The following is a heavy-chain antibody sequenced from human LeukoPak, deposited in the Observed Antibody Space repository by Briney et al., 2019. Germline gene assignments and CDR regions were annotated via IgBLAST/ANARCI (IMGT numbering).Heavy chain of an antibody. V-gene: IGHV3-33*08. CDR2: IWYDGRTK. CDR1: GFTFSSYE. D-gene: IGHD6-19*01. J-gene: IGHJ4*02. Sequence: GGSLRLSCAASGFTFSSYEMNWVRQAPGKGLEWLALIWYDGRTKFHADSVKGRFTISRDNSANTLYLQMSSLRVEDTAVYYCAREWGRIAVAGGPGYWGQGARVTVSS. CDR3: AREWGRIAVAGGPGY.